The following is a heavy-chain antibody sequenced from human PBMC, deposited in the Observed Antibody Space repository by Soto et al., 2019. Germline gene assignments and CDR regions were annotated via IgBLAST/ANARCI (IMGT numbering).Heavy chain of an antibody. V-gene: IGHV3-13*01. J-gene: IGHJ6*02. CDR1: GFTFSSYD. D-gene: IGHD6-13*01. Sequence: QPVGSLRLSCAASGFTFSSYDMHWVRQATGKGLEWVSAIGTAGDTYYPGSVKGRFTISRENAKNSLYLQMNSLRAGDTAVYYCAREKRYSSWYYYGMDVWGQGTTVTVSS. CDR2: IGTAGDT. CDR3: AREKRYSSWYYYGMDV.